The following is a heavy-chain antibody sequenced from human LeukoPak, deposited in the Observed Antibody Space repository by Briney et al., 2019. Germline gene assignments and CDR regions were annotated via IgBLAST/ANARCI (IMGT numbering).Heavy chain of an antibody. D-gene: IGHD6-13*01. Sequence: PSETLSLTCTVSGGSISSYYWSWIRQPPGKGLEWIGYIYYSGSTNYKPSLKSRVTISVDTSKNQFSLKLNSVTAADTAVYFCARAYRSSWYANWFDPWGQGTLVTVSS. CDR3: ARAYRSSWYANWFDP. CDR2: IYYSGST. J-gene: IGHJ5*02. V-gene: IGHV4-59*08. CDR1: GGSISSYY.